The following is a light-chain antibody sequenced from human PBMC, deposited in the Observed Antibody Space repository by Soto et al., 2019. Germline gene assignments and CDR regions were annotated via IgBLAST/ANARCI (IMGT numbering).Light chain of an antibody. CDR3: QQYGTSPGT. J-gene: IGKJ2*01. Sequence: EIVLTQSPCTLSLSPGERATLSCRASQSVRSTYLAWYQQKPGQAPRLLIYGASSRATGIPDRFSGSGSGTDFTLTITRLEPEDFAVFYCQQYGTSPGTFGQGTKLEIK. CDR1: QSVRSTY. CDR2: GAS. V-gene: IGKV3-20*01.